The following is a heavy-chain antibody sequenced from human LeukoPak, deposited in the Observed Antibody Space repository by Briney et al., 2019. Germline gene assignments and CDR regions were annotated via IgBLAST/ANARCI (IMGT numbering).Heavy chain of an antibody. D-gene: IGHD6-19*01. CDR1: GFTFSGYW. J-gene: IGHJ4*02. V-gene: IGHV3-7*01. CDR3: AKDGGVAGLFQY. Sequence: GGSLRLSCAASGFTFSGYWMSWVRQTPGNGLEWVANIKEDGNEKYYVDSAKGRFTISRDNAKNSLYLQMSSLRAEDTAVYYCAKDGGVAGLFQYWGQGTLVTVSS. CDR2: IKEDGNEK.